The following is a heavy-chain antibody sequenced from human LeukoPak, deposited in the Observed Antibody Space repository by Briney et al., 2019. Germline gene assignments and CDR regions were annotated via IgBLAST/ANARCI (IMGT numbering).Heavy chain of an antibody. D-gene: IGHD4-17*01. CDR3: ARAGYGDSDFDY. J-gene: IGHJ4*02. CDR1: GGSISSSNYY. Sequence: SETLSLTCTVSGGSISSSNYYWGWIRQPPGKGLEGIGSIYYSGSTYYNPSLKSRVTISVDTSKNQFSLELSSVTAADTAVYYCARAGYGDSDFDYWGQGTLVTVSS. CDR2: IYYSGST. V-gene: IGHV4-39*01.